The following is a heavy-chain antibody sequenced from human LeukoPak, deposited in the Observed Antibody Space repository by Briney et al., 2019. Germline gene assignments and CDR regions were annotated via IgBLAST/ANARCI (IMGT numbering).Heavy chain of an antibody. CDR2: IIPILGIA. Sequence: SVKVSCKASGGTFSSYAISWVRQAPGQGLEWMGRIIPILGIANYAQKFQGRVTITADKSTSTAYMELSSLRSEDTAVYYCARGGAHYYDSSGGWYFDLWGRGTLVTVSS. CDR3: ARGGAHYYDSSGGWYFDL. D-gene: IGHD3-22*01. CDR1: GGTFSSYA. J-gene: IGHJ2*01. V-gene: IGHV1-69*04.